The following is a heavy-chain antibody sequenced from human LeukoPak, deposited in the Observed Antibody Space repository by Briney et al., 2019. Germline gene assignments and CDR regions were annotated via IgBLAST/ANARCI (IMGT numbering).Heavy chain of an antibody. CDR3: ARDNGSGWYDY. CDR2: IGTAGDT. V-gene: IGHV3-13*01. D-gene: IGHD6-19*01. CDR1: GFTFSSYD. J-gene: IGHJ4*02. Sequence: GGSLRLSCAASGFTFSSYDMHWVRQATGKGLEWVSAIGTAGDTYCPGSVKGRFTISRENAKNSLYLQMNSLRAGDTAVYYCARDNGSGWYDYWGQGTLVTVSS.